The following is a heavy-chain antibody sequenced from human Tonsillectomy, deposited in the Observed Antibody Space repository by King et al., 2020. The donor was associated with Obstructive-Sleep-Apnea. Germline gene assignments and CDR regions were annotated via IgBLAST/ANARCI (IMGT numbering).Heavy chain of an antibody. CDR1: GFIFSSYA. CDR3: ARDRSTGWRLFDS. Sequence: QVQLVESGGGVVQPGRSLRLSCEAFGFIFSSYAMHWVRQAPGKGLEGVALIAYVGSDIYYSDSVKGRFSTSRDNSKNTGYMQMNSLRVEDTAVYYCARDRSTGWRLFDSWGQGTLVTVSS. D-gene: IGHD6-19*01. J-gene: IGHJ4*02. CDR2: IAYVGSDI. V-gene: IGHV3-30*04.